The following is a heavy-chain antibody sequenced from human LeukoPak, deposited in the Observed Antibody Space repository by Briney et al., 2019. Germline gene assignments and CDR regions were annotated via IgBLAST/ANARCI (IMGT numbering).Heavy chain of an antibody. Sequence: GGSLRLSCAASGFTFDDYAMHWVRQTPGKGLEWVSLISWDGYSTYYADSVKGRFTISRDNSKNSLYLQMNSLRAEDTALYYYAKVFYGSGSYGTNYYGMDVWGKGTTVTVSS. D-gene: IGHD3-10*01. J-gene: IGHJ6*04. V-gene: IGHV3-43D*04. CDR3: AKVFYGSGSYGTNYYGMDV. CDR1: GFTFDDYA. CDR2: ISWDGYST.